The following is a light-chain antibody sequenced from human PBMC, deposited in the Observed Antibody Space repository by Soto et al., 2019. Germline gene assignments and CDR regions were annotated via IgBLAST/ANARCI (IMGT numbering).Light chain of an antibody. CDR2: KAS. CDR1: QSISSW. Sequence: DIQMTQSPSTLSASVGDRVTITCRASQSISSWLAWYQQKPGKAPKLLIYKASSLESGVPSRFSGSGSGTEFTLTISSLQPDDFATYYGHHYNSYPLTFGGGTKVEIK. V-gene: IGKV1-5*03. J-gene: IGKJ4*01. CDR3: HHYNSYPLT.